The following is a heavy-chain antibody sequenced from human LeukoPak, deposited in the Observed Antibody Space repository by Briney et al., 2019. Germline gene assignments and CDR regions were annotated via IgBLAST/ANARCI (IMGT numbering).Heavy chain of an antibody. CDR2: IYHSGST. V-gene: IGHV4-30-2*01. J-gene: IGHJ3*02. Sequence: SETLSLTCTVSGGSISSGGYYWSWIQQPPGKGLEWIGYIYHSGSTYYNPSLKSRVTISVDRSKNQFSLKLSSVTAADTAVYYCARDRRTYSEDAFDIWGQGTMVTVSS. CDR1: GGSISSGGYY. CDR3: ARDRRTYSEDAFDI. D-gene: IGHD1-26*01.